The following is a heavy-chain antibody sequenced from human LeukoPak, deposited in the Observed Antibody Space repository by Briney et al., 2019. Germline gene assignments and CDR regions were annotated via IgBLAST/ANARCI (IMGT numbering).Heavy chain of an antibody. CDR2: IDYTGST. CDR3: ARGLSSTRRESDY. J-gene: IGHJ4*02. CDR1: GFTFDDFA. V-gene: IGHV4-59*01. Sequence: GSLRLSCAASGFTFDDFAMHWVRQPPGKGLEWIGYIDYTGSTSYNPSLKSRVIISIDTTKNQFSLRLSSVAAADTAVYFCARGLSSTRRESDYWGQGTLVTVSS. D-gene: IGHD2-2*01.